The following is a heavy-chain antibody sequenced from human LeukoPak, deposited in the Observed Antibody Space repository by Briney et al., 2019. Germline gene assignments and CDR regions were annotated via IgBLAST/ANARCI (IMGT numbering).Heavy chain of an antibody. V-gene: IGHV1-2*02. J-gene: IGHJ3*02. Sequence: ASVKVSCKASGYTFTGYYMHWVRQAPGQGLEWMGWINPNSGGTNYAQKFQGRVTMTRDTSISTAYMELSRLRSDDTAVYYCARDWGLKLERLAFDIWGQGTMVTVSS. D-gene: IGHD1-1*01. CDR1: GYTFTGYY. CDR2: INPNSGGT. CDR3: ARDWGLKLERLAFDI.